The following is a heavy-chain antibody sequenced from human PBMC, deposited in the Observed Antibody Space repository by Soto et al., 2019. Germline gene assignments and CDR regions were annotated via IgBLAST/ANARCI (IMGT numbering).Heavy chain of an antibody. CDR2: ISSGGFSI. CDR3: TRNESHNISAMEL. J-gene: IGHJ6*01. V-gene: IGHV3-21*01. CDR1: GFTFRSYS. Sequence: EVQLVESGGGLVKPGGSLRLSCAASGFTFRSYSMNWVRQAPGKGLEWVSSISSGGFSINYAASVKGRFSISRDNAQHSLHLQLTSLRADDTVVYYRTRNESHNISAMELWGQGIAVSVSS. D-gene: IGHD1-20*01.